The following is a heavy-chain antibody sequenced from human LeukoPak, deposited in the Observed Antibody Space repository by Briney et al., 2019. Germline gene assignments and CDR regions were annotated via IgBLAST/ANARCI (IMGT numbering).Heavy chain of an antibody. CDR2: VSHTGAT. CDR1: GASLNGYF. J-gene: IGHJ3*01. V-gene: IGHV4-59*01. D-gene: IGHD1-26*01. Sequence: PSETLSLTCSVSGASLNGYFWNWVRQTPEKGLEWIGYVSHTGATTSNPTLKSRVSITIDTSKSQISLTMTSVTAADSALYYCARDRRGSFYTFDLWGLGTIVSVS. CDR3: ARDRRGSFYTFDL.